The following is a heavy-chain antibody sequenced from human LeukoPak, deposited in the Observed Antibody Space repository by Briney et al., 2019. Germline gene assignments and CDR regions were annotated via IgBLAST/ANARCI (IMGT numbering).Heavy chain of an antibody. V-gene: IGHV4-30-4*08. D-gene: IGHD3-3*01. J-gene: IGHJ3*01. CDR1: GLSISSGAYY. CDR3: ATYDFWGGYWAFDF. CDR2: IFYSGHT. Sequence: SETLSLTRTVSGLSISSGAYYWSWTRQPQGTGLEWSGYIFYSGHTYYNPSHTSQLIISVDTSKNQFSLKLSSVTAADTAVYYCATYDFWGGYWAFDFWGQGTMVTVSS.